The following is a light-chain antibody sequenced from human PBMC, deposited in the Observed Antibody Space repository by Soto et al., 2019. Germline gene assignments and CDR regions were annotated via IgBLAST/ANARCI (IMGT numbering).Light chain of an antibody. CDR1: RSVLYSSNNKNY. CDR2: WAS. J-gene: IGKJ1*01. CDR3: QQYFSPPQT. V-gene: IGKV4-1*01. Sequence: DIVMTQSPASLAVSLGERATINCKSSRSVLYSSNNKNYFAWYQQKPGQPPRLLIYWASTRESGVPDRFSGSGSGTDFSLTIRSLQAEDVAVYYCQQYFSPPQTFGQGTKVEIK.